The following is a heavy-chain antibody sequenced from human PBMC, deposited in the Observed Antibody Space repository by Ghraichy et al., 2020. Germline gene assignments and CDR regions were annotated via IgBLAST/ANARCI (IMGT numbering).Heavy chain of an antibody. CDR2: ISSSTRYI. V-gene: IGHV3-21*01. CDR1: GLMFSPNS. J-gene: IGHJ6*02. CDR3: SRGGGAGTPVLYHMDV. D-gene: IGHD6-19*01. Sequence: GGSLRLSCVASGLMFSPNSMNWVRQAPGKGLEWVVSISSSTRYIYYADSVKGRFTISRDNAQNSLYLQMNSLRAEDTAVYYCSRGGGAGTPVLYHMDVWGLGTTVTVSS.